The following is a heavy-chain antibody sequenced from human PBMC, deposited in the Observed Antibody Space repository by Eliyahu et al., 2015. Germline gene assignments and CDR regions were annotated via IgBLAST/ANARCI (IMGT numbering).Heavy chain of an antibody. J-gene: IGHJ4*02. CDR3: AKAGHYDSSGYYGRFFDS. D-gene: IGHD3-22*01. CDR2: ISWNSGSI. V-gene: IGHV3-9*01. Sequence: EVQLVESGGGLVQPGRSLRLSCAAXGFXFGXXAXPWVRQAPGKGLGWVSGISWNSGSIDYADSVKGRFTISRDNAKNSLYLQMNSLRTEDTALYYCAKAGHYDSSGYYGRFFDSWGQGTLVTVSS. CDR1: GFXFGXXA.